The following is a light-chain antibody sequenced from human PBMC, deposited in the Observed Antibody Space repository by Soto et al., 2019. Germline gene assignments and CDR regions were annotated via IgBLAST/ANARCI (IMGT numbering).Light chain of an antibody. Sequence: QSALTQPASVSGSPGQSITISCTGTSSDVGSYNLVSWYQQHPGKAPKLMIYEGSKRPSGVSNRFSGSKSGNTASLTISGLQAEDEADYYCCSYAGSSTFFGTGTKV. CDR3: CSYAGSSTF. J-gene: IGLJ1*01. V-gene: IGLV2-23*03. CDR1: SSDVGSYNL. CDR2: EGS.